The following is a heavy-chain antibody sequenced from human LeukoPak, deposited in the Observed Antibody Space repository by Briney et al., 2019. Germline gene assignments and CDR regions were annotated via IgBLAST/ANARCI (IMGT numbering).Heavy chain of an antibody. CDR2: IKQDGSEK. CDR1: GFTFSSYW. D-gene: IGHD3-10*01. Sequence: GGSLRLSCAASGFTFSSYWMSWVRQAPGKGLEWVANIKQDGSEKYYVDSVKGRFTISRDSAKNSLYLQMNSLRAEDTAVYYCARDSGSGSFDYWGQGTLVTVSS. V-gene: IGHV3-7*01. J-gene: IGHJ4*02. CDR3: ARDSGSGSFDY.